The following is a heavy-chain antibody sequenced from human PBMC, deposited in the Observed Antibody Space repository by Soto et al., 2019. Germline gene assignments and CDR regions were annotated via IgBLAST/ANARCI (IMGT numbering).Heavy chain of an antibody. V-gene: IGHV4-31*03. Sequence: QVQLQESGPGLVKPSQTLSLTCTVSGASINGGGYYWSWIRQHPGKGLEGIGSTYYSGNTYYSPSLKSGVTIPVDTSKNHFALRLTSVTAADTAVYYCASDPSYGDYSYYGMDVWGQGTTVTVSS. CDR1: GASINGGGYY. CDR2: TYYSGNT. D-gene: IGHD4-17*01. J-gene: IGHJ6*02. CDR3: ASDPSYGDYSYYGMDV.